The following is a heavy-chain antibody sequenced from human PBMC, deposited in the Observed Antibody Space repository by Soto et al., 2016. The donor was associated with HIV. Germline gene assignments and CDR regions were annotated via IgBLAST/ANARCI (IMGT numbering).Heavy chain of an antibody. CDR3: ARDQRILWFGELDWFDP. CDR2: INPNSGGT. D-gene: IGHD3-10*01. V-gene: IGHV1-2*02. CDR1: GGTFSSYA. J-gene: IGHJ5*02. Sequence: QVQLVQSGAEVKKPGSSVKVSCKASGGTFSSYAISWVRQAPGQGLEWMGWINPNSGGTNYAQKFQGRVTMTRDTSISTAYMELSRLRSDDTAVYYCARDQRILWFGELDWFDPWGQGTLVTVSS.